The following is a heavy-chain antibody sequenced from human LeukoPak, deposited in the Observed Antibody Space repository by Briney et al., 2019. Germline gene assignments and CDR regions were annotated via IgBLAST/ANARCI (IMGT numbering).Heavy chain of an antibody. CDR2: MNPNSGNT. Sequence: ASVKVSCKASGYTFTSYDINWVRQATGQGLEWMGWMNPNSGNTGYAQKFQGRVTMTRNTSISTAYMELSSLRSKDTAVYYCATGEGGAALFDYWGQGTLVTVSS. D-gene: IGHD1-26*01. V-gene: IGHV1-8*01. J-gene: IGHJ4*02. CDR3: ATGEGGAALFDY. CDR1: GYTFTSYD.